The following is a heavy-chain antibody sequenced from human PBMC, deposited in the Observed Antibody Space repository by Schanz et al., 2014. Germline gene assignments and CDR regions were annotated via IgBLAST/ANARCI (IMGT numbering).Heavy chain of an antibody. CDR2: IIPVLAIA. J-gene: IGHJ5*02. D-gene: IGHD2-8*01. V-gene: IGHV1-69*09. CDR3: ARGPLGTSS. CDR1: GYTFVSYS. Sequence: QVQLVQSGAEVKKPGASVKVSCKASGYTFVSYSMHWVRQAPGQGLEWMGRIIPVLAIADYAQKFQRRVTITADKSTSTAYMELSSLRSEDTAVYYCARGPLGTSSWGQGTLXTVSS.